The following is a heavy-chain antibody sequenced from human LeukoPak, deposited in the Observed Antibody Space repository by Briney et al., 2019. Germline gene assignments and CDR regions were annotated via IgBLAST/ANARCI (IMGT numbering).Heavy chain of an antibody. V-gene: IGHV4-34*01. J-gene: IGHJ5*02. CDR1: GGSFSGYY. D-gene: IGHD6-13*01. CDR2: INHSGST. Sequence: PSETLSLTCAVYGGSFSGYYWSWIRQPPGKGLEWIGEINHSGSTNYNPSLKSRVTISVDTSKNQFSLKLSSVTAADTAVYYCARSPSSSWNGPWFDPWGQGTLVTVSS. CDR3: ARSPSSSWNGPWFDP.